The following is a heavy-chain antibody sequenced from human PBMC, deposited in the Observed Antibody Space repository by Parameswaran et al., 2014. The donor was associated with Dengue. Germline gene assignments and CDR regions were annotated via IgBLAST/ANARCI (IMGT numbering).Heavy chain of an antibody. D-gene: IGHD3-22*01. V-gene: IGHV2-70*01. J-gene: IGHJ6*02. Sequence: LPGSGPTLVKPTQTLTLTCTFSGFSLSTSGMCVSWIRQPPGKALEWLALIDWDDDKYYSTSLKTRLTISKDTSKNQVVLTMTNMDPVDTATYYCARAFGGYYDSSGYYLSHSGMDVWGQGTTVTVSS. CDR3: ARAFGGYYDSSGYYLSHSGMDV. CDR1: GFSLSTSGMC. CDR2: IDWDDDK.